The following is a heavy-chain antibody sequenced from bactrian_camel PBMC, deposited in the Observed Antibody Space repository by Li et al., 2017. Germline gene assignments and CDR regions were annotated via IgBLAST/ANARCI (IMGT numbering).Heavy chain of an antibody. D-gene: IGHD5*01. CDR2: INRGATNT. V-gene: IGHV3S1*01. Sequence: HVQLVESGGGSVQTGGSLRLSCAASGFTLSTYWLYWVRQAPGKGLEWVSAINRGATNTYYADSVRGRFTISRDNAENTLYLQMNSLRTEDTAVYYCATVGGYGTSFGYWGQGTQVTVS. CDR1: GFTLSTYW. J-gene: IGHJ6*01. CDR3: ATVGGYGTSFGY.